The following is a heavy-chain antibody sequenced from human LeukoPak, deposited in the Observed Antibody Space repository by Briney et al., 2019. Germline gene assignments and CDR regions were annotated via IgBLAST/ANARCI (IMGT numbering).Heavy chain of an antibody. J-gene: IGHJ4*02. D-gene: IGHD5-12*01. CDR1: RFTFNSYA. CDR3: ARNENSGWGYFDY. CDR2: IGGSNGIT. Sequence: GGSLRLPCAASRFTFNSYAMSWVRQAPGKGLEWVSVIGGSNGITFYVGSVKGRFTISRDNSKDTLYLQMNSLRAEDTAVYYCARNENSGWGYFDYWGQGTLVTVSS. V-gene: IGHV3-23*01.